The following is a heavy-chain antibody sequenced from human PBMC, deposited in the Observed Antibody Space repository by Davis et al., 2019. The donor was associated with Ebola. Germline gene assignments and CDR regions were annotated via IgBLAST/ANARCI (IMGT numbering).Heavy chain of an antibody. J-gene: IGHJ5*02. CDR3: ALKTGTTPYDWFEP. CDR1: GYILTNYW. D-gene: IGHD1-1*01. Sequence: GESPKTSRQCPGYILTNYWIGWVRQTPGKGLEWMGVIFPGDSYTIYSPSFQCQLTFSADKSINTAYLQWDRLKPSDNAIYYCALKTGTTPYDWFEPWGQGTLVNVSS. V-gene: IGHV5-51*01. CDR2: IFPGDSYT.